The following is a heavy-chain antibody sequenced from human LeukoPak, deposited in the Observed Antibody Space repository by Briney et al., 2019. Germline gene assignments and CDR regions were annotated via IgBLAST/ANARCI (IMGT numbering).Heavy chain of an antibody. Sequence: GASVKVSCKPSGYTFIAYYIHLVRQAPGQGLEWMGWINPNSGETTYAQNFQDRVTMTWEKSVNTAYMELSSLTSDDTAVYYCASKGDGSCDSSLCQGALDIWGPGSMVIVSS. V-gene: IGHV1-2*02. CDR1: GYTFIAYY. CDR2: INPNSGET. D-gene: IGHD3-3*01. CDR3: ASKGDGSCDSSLCQGALDI. J-gene: IGHJ3*02.